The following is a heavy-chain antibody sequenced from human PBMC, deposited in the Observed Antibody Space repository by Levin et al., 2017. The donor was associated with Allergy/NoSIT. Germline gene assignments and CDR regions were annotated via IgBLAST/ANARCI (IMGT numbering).Heavy chain of an antibody. CDR2: INSDGSNT. J-gene: IGHJ4*02. Sequence: GESLKISCAASGFTFSIYWMHWVRQAPGKGLVWVSRINSDGSNTDYADSVKGRFTMSRDNAKNTLYLQMNSLRAEDTAVYYCARLPRNWYMDYWGQGTLVTVSS. V-gene: IGHV3-74*01. CDR1: GFTFSIYW. CDR3: ARLPRNWYMDY. D-gene: IGHD1/OR15-1a*01.